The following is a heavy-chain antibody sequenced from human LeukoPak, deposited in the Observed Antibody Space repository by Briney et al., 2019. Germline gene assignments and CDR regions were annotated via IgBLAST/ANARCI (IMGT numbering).Heavy chain of an antibody. CDR2: ITSDGSRT. J-gene: IGHJ3*02. Sequence: GGSLRLSCAASGFTLGPYWMHWVRQAPGKGLVWVSGITSDGSRTTCADSVRGRFTISRDNAKNTLSLQMDSLRVEDTAVYYCVREGATAALDIWGQGTMVTVSS. D-gene: IGHD5-24*01. V-gene: IGHV3-74*01. CDR3: VREGATAALDI. CDR1: GFTLGPYW.